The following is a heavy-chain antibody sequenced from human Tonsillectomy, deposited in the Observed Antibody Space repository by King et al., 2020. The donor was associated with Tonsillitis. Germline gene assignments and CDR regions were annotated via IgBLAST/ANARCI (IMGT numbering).Heavy chain of an antibody. CDR1: GFTFSSYA. V-gene: IGHV3-30-3*01. Sequence: VQLVESGGGVVQPGRSLRLSCAASGFTFSSYAMHWVRQAPGKGLEWVALISFDGSNKEYADSAKGRFTISRDNSKNRLYLQMNSLRAEDTAVYYCERRDGALDYYYYGMDVWGQGTTVTVSS. CDR3: ERRDGALDYYYYGMDV. CDR2: ISFDGSNK. D-gene: IGHD4-17*01. J-gene: IGHJ6*02.